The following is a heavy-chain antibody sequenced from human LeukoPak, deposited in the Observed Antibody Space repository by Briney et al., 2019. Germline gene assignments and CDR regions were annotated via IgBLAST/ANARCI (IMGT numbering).Heavy chain of an antibody. CDR1: GYTFTSYG. V-gene: IGHV1-18*01. D-gene: IGHD5-18*01. J-gene: IGHJ4*02. CDR2: ISAYNGNT. Sequence: GASVKVSCKASGYTFTSYGISWVRQAPGQGLEWMGWISAYNGNTNYAQKFQGRVTMTRDTSISTAYMELSRLRSDDTAVYYCARVRRIQLWLLYFDYWGQGTLVTVSS. CDR3: ARVRRIQLWLLYFDY.